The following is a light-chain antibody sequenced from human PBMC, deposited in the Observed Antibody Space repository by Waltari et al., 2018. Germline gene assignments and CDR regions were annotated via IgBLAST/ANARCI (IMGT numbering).Light chain of an antibody. CDR2: GAS. CDR3: QQYNNWPPLT. CDR1: QSVSSN. J-gene: IGKJ4*01. V-gene: IGKV3-15*01. Sequence: EIVMTQSPATLSVSPGERATLPCRASQSVSSNLAWYQQKPGQAPRLPIYGASTRATGIPARFSGSGSGTEFTLTISSLQSEDFAVYYCQQYNNWPPLTFGGGTKVEIK.